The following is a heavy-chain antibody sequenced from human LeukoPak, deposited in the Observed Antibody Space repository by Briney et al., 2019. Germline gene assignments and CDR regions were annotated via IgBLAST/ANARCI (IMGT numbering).Heavy chain of an antibody. D-gene: IGHD5-24*01. Sequence: GGSLRLSCAASGFTFSSYWMHWVRQAPGKGLVWDSRINSDGSSTTYADSVKGRFTISRDNAKNTLYLQMNSLRAEDTAVYYCAGGWYYGMDVWGQGTTITVSS. J-gene: IGHJ6*02. CDR1: GFTFSSYW. CDR3: AGGWYYGMDV. CDR2: INSDGSST. V-gene: IGHV3-74*01.